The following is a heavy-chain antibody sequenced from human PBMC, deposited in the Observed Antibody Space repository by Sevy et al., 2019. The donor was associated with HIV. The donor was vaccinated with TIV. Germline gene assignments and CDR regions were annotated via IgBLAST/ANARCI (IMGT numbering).Heavy chain of an antibody. D-gene: IGHD6-19*01. CDR3: ARDYVGSGWYRGYYYGMDV. CDR2: IWYDGSNK. Sequence: GGSLRLSCAASGFTFSSYGMHWVRQAPGKGLEWVAVIWYDGSNKYYADSVKGRFTISRDNSKNTLCLQMNSLRAEDTAVYYCARDYVGSGWYRGYYYGMDVWGQGTTVTVSS. V-gene: IGHV3-33*01. J-gene: IGHJ6*02. CDR1: GFTFSSYG.